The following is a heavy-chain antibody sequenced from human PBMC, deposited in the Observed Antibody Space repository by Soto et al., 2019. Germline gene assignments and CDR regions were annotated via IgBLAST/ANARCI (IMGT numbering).Heavy chain of an antibody. D-gene: IGHD3-10*01. CDR3: AKLARRVIIV. V-gene: IGHV3-23*01. J-gene: IGHJ3*01. CDR2: LSLSGDTT. Sequence: VQLLESGGGLVQPGGSLRLSCVASGFTLSSHVMSWVRQAPGKGLEWVSSLSLSGDTTDHADSVKGRFTISRDTSKNTLFLQMNNLSAEDTAIYYCAKLARRVIIVWGQGTMVTVSS. CDR1: GFTLSSHV.